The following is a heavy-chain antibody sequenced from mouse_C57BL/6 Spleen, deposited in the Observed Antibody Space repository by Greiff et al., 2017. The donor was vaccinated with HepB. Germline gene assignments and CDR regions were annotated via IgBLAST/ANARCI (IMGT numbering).Heavy chain of an antibody. V-gene: IGHV1-52*01. Sequence: QVQLKQPGAELVRPGSSVKLSCKASGYTFTSYWMHWVKQRPIQGLEWIGNIDPSDSETHYNQKFKDKATLTVDKSSRPAYMQLSSLTSEDSAVYYCARDGSSSYWYFDVWGTGTTVTVSS. D-gene: IGHD1-1*01. CDR1: GYTFTSYW. CDR2: IDPSDSET. CDR3: ARDGSSSYWYFDV. J-gene: IGHJ1*03.